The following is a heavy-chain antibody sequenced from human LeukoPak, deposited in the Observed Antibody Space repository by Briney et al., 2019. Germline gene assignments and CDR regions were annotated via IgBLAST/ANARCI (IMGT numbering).Heavy chain of an antibody. CDR3: AKDGPYDYGDYGEGSWFDP. Sequence: GGSLRLSCAASGFTFSSYGMHWVRQAPGKGLEWVAFIRYDGSNKYYADSVKGRFTISRDNSKNTLYLQMNSLRAEDTAVYYCAKDGPYDYGDYGEGSWFDPWGQGTLVTVSS. D-gene: IGHD4-17*01. CDR2: IRYDGSNK. J-gene: IGHJ5*02. V-gene: IGHV3-30*02. CDR1: GFTFSSYG.